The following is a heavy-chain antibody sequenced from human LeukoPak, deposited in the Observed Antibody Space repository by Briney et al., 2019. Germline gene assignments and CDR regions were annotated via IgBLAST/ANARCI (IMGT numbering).Heavy chain of an antibody. J-gene: IGHJ6*03. V-gene: IGHV3-23*01. CDR3: AKAPYYYDSSGGLDYHYMDV. Sequence: PGGSLRLSCAASGFTFSSYGMSWVRQAPGKGLEWVSAISGSGGSTYYADSVKGRFTISRDNSKNTLYLQMNSLGAEDTAVYYCAKAPYYYDSSGGLDYHYMDVWGKGTTVTISS. D-gene: IGHD3-22*01. CDR1: GFTFSSYG. CDR2: ISGSGGST.